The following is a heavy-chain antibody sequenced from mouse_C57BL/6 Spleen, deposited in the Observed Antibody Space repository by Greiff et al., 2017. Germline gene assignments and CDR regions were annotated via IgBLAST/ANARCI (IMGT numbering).Heavy chain of an antibody. J-gene: IGHJ2*01. CDR2: ISDGGSYT. V-gene: IGHV5-4*01. CDR3: AREGSNYDYFDY. Sequence: EVNLVESGGGLVKPGGSLKLSCAASGFTFSSYAMSWVRQTPEKRLEWVATISDGGSYTYYPDNVKGRFTISRDNAKNNLYLQMSHLKSEDTAMYYCAREGSNYDYFDYWGQGTTLTVSS. D-gene: IGHD2-5*01. CDR1: GFTFSSYA.